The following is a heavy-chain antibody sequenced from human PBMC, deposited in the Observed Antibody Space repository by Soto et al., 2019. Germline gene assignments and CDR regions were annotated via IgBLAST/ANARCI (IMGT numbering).Heavy chain of an antibody. Sequence: ASVKVSCKASGYTFTSYYLHWVRQAPGQGLEWMGIINPSGGTTNYARKFQGRVTMTRDTSTTTVYMELNSLRAEDTAVYYCARRIQKYHGMDVWGQGTTVTVSS. V-gene: IGHV1-46*01. J-gene: IGHJ6*02. CDR1: GYTFTSYY. CDR3: ARRIQKYHGMDV. CDR2: INPSGGTT. D-gene: IGHD6-6*01.